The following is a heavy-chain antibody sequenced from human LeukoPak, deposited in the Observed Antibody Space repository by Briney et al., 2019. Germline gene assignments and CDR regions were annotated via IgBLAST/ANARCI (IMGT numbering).Heavy chain of an antibody. J-gene: IGHJ5*02. CDR1: GFTFSSYG. V-gene: IGHV3-30*02. Sequence: GGSLRLSCAASGFTFSSYGMHWVRQAPGKGLEWVAFIRYDGSNKYYADSVKGRFTISRDNSKNTLYLQMNSLRAEDTAVHFCARSITMIVDWFDPWGQGTLVTVSS. D-gene: IGHD3-22*01. CDR2: IRYDGSNK. CDR3: ARSITMIVDWFDP.